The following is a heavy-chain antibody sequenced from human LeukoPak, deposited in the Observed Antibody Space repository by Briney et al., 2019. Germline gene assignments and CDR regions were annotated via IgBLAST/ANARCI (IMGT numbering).Heavy chain of an antibody. CDR2: IYYSGST. CDR1: GGSISSYY. Sequence: SETLSLTCTVSGGSISSYYWSWIRQPPGKGLEWIGYIYYSGSTIYNPSLKSRVTISVDTSKNQFSLKLSSVTAADTAVYYCARGVLEMATISSYFDYWGQGTLVTVSS. CDR3: ARGVLEMATISSYFDY. J-gene: IGHJ4*02. V-gene: IGHV4-59*01. D-gene: IGHD5-12*01.